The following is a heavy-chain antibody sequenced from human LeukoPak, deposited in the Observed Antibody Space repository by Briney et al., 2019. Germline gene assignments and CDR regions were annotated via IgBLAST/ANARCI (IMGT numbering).Heavy chain of an antibody. CDR1: GFTFSGST. V-gene: IGHV3-73*01. J-gene: IGHJ4*02. Sequence: PGGSLRLSCAASGFTFSGSTMHWVRQASGKGLEWVGRITSNYATAYAASVKSRFTISRDDSKNTAYLQMNSLKTEDTAVYYCTSLNSATCCSDYWGLGTLVTVSS. CDR3: TSLNSATCCSDY. CDR2: ITSNYAT. D-gene: IGHD2-2*01.